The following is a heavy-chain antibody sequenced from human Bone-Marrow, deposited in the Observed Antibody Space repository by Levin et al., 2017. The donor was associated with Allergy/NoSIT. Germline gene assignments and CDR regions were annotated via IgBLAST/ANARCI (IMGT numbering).Heavy chain of an antibody. V-gene: IGHV4-31*02. Sequence: PGKXLEWIGCISYIGSTHYNPSLKSRVTISADTSDKQFYLKMSSVTAADTAVFYCARGTFHGASDAFDVWGQGTIVTVSS. CDR2: ISYIGST. D-gene: IGHD1/OR15-1a*01. J-gene: IGHJ3*01. CDR3: ARGTFHGASDAFDV.